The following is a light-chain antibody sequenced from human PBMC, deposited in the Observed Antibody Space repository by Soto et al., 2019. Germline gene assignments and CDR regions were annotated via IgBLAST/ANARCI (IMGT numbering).Light chain of an antibody. CDR2: SNN. CDR1: SSNIGTNT. Sequence: QSVLTQPPSASGAPGQRVSIACSGGSSNIGTNTVNWYQQLPGTAPKLLIYSNNQRPSGVPDRFSGSKSGTSASLAISGLQSEDEADYYCAAWDDSLNGLVFGNGTKVTVL. J-gene: IGLJ1*01. V-gene: IGLV1-44*01. CDR3: AAWDDSLNGLV.